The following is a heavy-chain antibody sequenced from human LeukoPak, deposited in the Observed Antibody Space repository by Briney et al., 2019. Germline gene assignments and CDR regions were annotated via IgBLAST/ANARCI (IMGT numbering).Heavy chain of an antibody. V-gene: IGHV4-34*01. CDR3: ARRSYSSSWYC. CDR1: GGSFSGYY. CDR2: INHSGST. Sequence: SETLSLTCAVYGGSFSGYYWSWIRQPPGKGLEWIGEINHSGSTNYNPSLKSRVTISVDTSKNQFSLKLSSVTAADTAVYYCARRSYSSSWYCWGQGTLVTVSS. D-gene: IGHD6-13*01. J-gene: IGHJ4*02.